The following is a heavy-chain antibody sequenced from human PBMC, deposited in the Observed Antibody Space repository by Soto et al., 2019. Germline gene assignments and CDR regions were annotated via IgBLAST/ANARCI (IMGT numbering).Heavy chain of an antibody. D-gene: IGHD2-15*01. J-gene: IGHJ4*02. CDR2: ISGSGGST. CDR3: AKAPVLVVVAATPYYFDY. V-gene: IGHV3-23*01. CDR1: GFTFSSYA. Sequence: GGSLRLSCAASGFTFSSYAMSWVRQAPGKGLEWVSAISGSGGSTYYADSVKGRFTISRDNSKNTLYLQMNSLRAEDTAVYYCAKAPVLVVVAATPYYFDYWGQGTLVTVSS.